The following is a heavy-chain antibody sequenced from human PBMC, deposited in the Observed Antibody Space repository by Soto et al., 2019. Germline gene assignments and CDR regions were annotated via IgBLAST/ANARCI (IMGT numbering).Heavy chain of an antibody. CDR1: GFTFGDYA. V-gene: IGHV3-49*04. CDR3: TRDLPLYYYDSSGYYLGPHDY. CDR2: IRSKAYGGTT. D-gene: IGHD3-22*01. Sequence: SLSLSCTASGFTFGDYAMSWVRQAPGKGLEWVGFIRSKAYGGTTEYAASVKGRFTISRDDSKSIAYLQMNSLKTEDTAVYYCTRDLPLYYYDSSGYYLGPHDYWGQGTLVTVSS. J-gene: IGHJ4*02.